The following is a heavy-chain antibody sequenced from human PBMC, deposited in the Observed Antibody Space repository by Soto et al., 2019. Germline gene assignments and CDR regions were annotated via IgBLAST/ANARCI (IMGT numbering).Heavy chain of an antibody. V-gene: IGHV3-23*01. CDR3: AQERATTTAFDY. D-gene: IGHD4-17*01. Sequence: GGSLRLSCAASGFTFIRDGMSWVRQAPGKGLEWVSLFTNNGGSTYYADSVKGRFTISRDNTKNTLFLQMNSLRAEDTAVYYCAQERATTTAFDYWGQGALVTVSS. CDR1: GFTFIRDG. J-gene: IGHJ4*02. CDR2: FTNNGGST.